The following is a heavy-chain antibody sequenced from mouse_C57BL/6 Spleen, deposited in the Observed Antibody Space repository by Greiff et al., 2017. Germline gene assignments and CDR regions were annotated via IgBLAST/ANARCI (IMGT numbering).Heavy chain of an antibody. J-gene: IGHJ2*01. CDR2: ISYDGSN. Sequence: EVKLVESGPGLVKPSQSLSLTCSVTGYSITSGYYWNWIRQFPGNKLEWMGYISYDGSNNYNPSLKNRISITRDTSKNQFFLKLNSVTTEDTATYYGARAGNGNYVFDYWGQGTTLTVSS. CDR1: GYSITSGYY. V-gene: IGHV3-6*01. D-gene: IGHD2-1*01. CDR3: ARAGNGNYVFDY.